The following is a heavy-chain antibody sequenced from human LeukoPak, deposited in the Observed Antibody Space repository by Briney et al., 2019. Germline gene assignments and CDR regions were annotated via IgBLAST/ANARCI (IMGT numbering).Heavy chain of an antibody. Sequence: PSQTLSLTCTVSGGSISSGGYYWSWIRQHPGKGLEWIGYIYYSGSTYYNPSLKSRVTISVDTSKNQFSLKLSSVTAADTAVYYCARHGGLRWSRNYYFDYWGQGTLVTVSS. CDR2: IYYSGST. CDR3: ARHGGLRWSRNYYFDY. V-gene: IGHV4-31*03. J-gene: IGHJ4*02. D-gene: IGHD4-23*01. CDR1: GGSISSGGYY.